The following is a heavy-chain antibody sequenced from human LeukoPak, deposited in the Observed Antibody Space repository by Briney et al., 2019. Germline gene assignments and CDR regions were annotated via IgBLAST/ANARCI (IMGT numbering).Heavy chain of an antibody. CDR3: ARVLGSGMGLRYFDF. Sequence: SDTLSLTCSVSGVSISSGSYCWSWLRQPAGKGLEWFGRIYTSGTTNYTPSLKSRVTISVDTSKNQFSLKLSSVTAADAAVYYCARVLGSGMGLRYFDFWGRGTLVTVSS. J-gene: IGHJ2*01. V-gene: IGHV4-61*02. CDR2: IYTSGTT. CDR1: GVSISSGSYC. D-gene: IGHD3-10*01.